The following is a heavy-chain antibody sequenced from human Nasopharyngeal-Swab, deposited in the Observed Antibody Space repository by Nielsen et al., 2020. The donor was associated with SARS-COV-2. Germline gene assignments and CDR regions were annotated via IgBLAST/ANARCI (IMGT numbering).Heavy chain of an antibody. D-gene: IGHD6-19*01. CDR1: GFTFSSYG. V-gene: IGHV3-30*18. CDR2: ISYDGSNK. J-gene: IGHJ6*03. Sequence: GESLKISCAASGFTFSSYGMHWVRQAPGKGLEWVAVISYDGSNKYYADSVTGRFTISRDNSKNTLYLQMNSLRAEDTAVYYCAKDFRSGWTSYYYYYMDVWGKGTTVTVSS. CDR3: AKDFRSGWTSYYYYYMDV.